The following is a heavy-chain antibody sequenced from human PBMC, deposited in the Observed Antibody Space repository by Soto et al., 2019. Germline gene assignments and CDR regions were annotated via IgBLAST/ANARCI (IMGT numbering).Heavy chain of an antibody. J-gene: IGHJ6*03. V-gene: IGHV3-23*01. CDR1: GFSFSSYG. D-gene: IGHD6-25*01. CDR2: ISGSGDST. Sequence: EVQLLESGGGLVQPGGSLRRSCATSGFSFSSYGMSWVRQAPGKGLEWVSGISGSGDSTRYADSVKVRLTSSRDNSKNTLYLQLTSLRGEDTAVYYCAKEAVRRSSGFKFYCMDVWGKGTTVTVSS. CDR3: AKEAVRRSSGFKFYCMDV.